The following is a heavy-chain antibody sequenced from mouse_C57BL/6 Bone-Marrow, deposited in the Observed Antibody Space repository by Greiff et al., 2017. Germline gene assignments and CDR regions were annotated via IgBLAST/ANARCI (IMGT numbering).Heavy chain of an antibody. CDR2: INPHYGTT. J-gene: IGHJ4*01. V-gene: IGHV1-39*01. D-gene: IGHD2-4*01. CDR3: ERRGDYRRGAMDY. Sequence: EVQLQQSGPELVKPGASVKISCKASGYSFTDYNMTWVKQSNGQSLEWIGVINPHYGTTIYTQKFKGKATLTVDQSSSTAYMQLNSLTSEDSAVYYCERRGDYRRGAMDYWGQGTSVTVSA. CDR1: GYSFTDYN.